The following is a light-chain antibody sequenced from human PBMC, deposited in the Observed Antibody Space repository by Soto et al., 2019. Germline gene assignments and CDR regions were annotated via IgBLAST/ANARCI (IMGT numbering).Light chain of an antibody. Sequence: EIVMTQSPATLSESLGERATLSCRASQYISTNLAWYQQKPGQAPRLLIYGASTRATGFPDRFSGSGSGTEFTLTISSLQSEDYATYHCQQYNSWPRTFGQGTKVEIK. CDR3: QQYNSWPRT. J-gene: IGKJ1*01. CDR2: GAS. CDR1: QYISTN. V-gene: IGKV3-15*01.